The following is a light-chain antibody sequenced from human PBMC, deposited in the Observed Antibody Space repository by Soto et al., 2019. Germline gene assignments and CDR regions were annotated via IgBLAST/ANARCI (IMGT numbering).Light chain of an antibody. V-gene: IGKV3-20*01. CDR2: GPS. Sequence: EIVLTQSPGTLSLSPGERATLSCRASQSVPKNYLAWYQQKPGQAPRLLIYGPSSRATGIPDRFSGSGSGTDFTLSISRLEPEDVAVYYCHQYATSPQTFGQRTQVEI. J-gene: IGKJ1*01. CDR1: QSVPKNY. CDR3: HQYATSPQT.